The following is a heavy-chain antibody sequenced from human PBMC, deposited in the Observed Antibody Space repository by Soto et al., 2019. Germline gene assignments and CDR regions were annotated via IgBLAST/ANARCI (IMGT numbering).Heavy chain of an antibody. Sequence: FGPTLVKPTQTLTLTCTFSGFSLSTSGMCVSWIRQPPGKALEWLARIDWDDDKYYSTSLKTRLTISKDTSKNQVVLTMTNMDPVDTATYYCARSVVVAATPNYYYYMDVWGKGTTVTVSS. CDR2: IDWDDDK. CDR1: GFSLSTSGMC. CDR3: ARSVVVAATPNYYYYMDV. J-gene: IGHJ6*03. V-gene: IGHV2-70*11. D-gene: IGHD2-15*01.